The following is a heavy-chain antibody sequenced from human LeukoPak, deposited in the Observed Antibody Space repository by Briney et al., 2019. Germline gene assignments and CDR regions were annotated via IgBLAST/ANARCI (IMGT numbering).Heavy chain of an antibody. V-gene: IGHV1-24*01. CDR2: FDPEDGET. Sequence: GASVKVSCKVSGYTLTELSMHWVRQAPGKGLEWMGGFDPEDGETIYAQKFQGRVTMTTDTSTSTAYMDLRSLRSDDTAVYYCVRNRGHRLVGPTNYFDYWGQGTLVTVSS. J-gene: IGHJ4*02. D-gene: IGHD1-26*01. CDR1: GYTLTELS. CDR3: VRNRGHRLVGPTNYFDY.